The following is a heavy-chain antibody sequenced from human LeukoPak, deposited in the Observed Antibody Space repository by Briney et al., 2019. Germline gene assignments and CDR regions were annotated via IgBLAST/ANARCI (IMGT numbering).Heavy chain of an antibody. Sequence: GGSLRLSCAASGFTFSDYYMSWIRQAPGKGLEWVSYISSSGSTIYYADSVKGRFTISRDTAKNSLYLQMTSLTAEDTAVYYCASHPGSSAAIDYWGQGTLVTVSS. CDR1: GFTFSDYY. J-gene: IGHJ4*02. CDR2: ISSSGSTI. V-gene: IGHV3-11*04. CDR3: ASHPGSSAAIDY. D-gene: IGHD6-25*01.